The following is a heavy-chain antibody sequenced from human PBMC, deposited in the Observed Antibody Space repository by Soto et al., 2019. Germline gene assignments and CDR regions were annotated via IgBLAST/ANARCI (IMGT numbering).Heavy chain of an antibody. CDR3: ARETTTSCLDP. CDR2: IIPLFGTA. D-gene: IGHD1-1*01. J-gene: IGHJ5*02. V-gene: IGHV1-69*13. Sequence: GASVKVSCKASGYTFNSYGISWVRQAPGQGLEWMGGIIPLFGTANYAQKFQGGVTITADESTSTAYMELSSLGSEDTAVYYCARETTTSCLDPWGQRTLVTVSS. CDR1: GYTFNSYG.